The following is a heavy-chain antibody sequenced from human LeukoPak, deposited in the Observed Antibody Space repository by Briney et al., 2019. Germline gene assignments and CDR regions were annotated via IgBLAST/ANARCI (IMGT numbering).Heavy chain of an antibody. V-gene: IGHV3-7*03. CDR3: ARGPRGYDYVWGSYRNWFDP. J-gene: IGHJ5*02. CDR1: GFTFSSSW. Sequence: PGGSLRLSCAASGFTFSSSWMTWVRQAPGKGLEWVASINGDGGEIHYVDSVKGRFTISRDNAKNSLYLQMNSLTAEDTAVYYCARGPRGYDYVWGSYRNWFDPWGQGTLVTVSS. CDR2: INGDGGEI. D-gene: IGHD3-16*02.